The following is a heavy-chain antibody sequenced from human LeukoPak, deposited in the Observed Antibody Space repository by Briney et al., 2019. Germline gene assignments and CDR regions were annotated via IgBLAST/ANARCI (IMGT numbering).Heavy chain of an antibody. D-gene: IGHD3-22*01. CDR3: ARVSYYYDPDGFDF. V-gene: IGHV4-59*01. CDR2: IYYSGST. Sequence: SETLSLTCTVSDGSISGYYWSWIRQPPGKGLEWVGYIYYSGSTNYNPSLKSRVTISVDTSKNHFSLNLRSVTAADTAVYYCARVSYYYDPDGFDFWGQGTMVTVYS. CDR1: DGSISGYY. J-gene: IGHJ3*01.